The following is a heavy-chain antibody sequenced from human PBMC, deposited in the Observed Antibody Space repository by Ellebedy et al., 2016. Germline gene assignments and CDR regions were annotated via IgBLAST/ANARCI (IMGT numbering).Heavy chain of an antibody. V-gene: IGHV3-48*04. D-gene: IGHD3-22*01. CDR2: ISGSGSII. CDR1: GFTFSSYS. J-gene: IGHJ4*02. CDR3: ARSVSSGYYYNY. Sequence: GGSLRLXCAASGFTFSSYSMNWIRQAPGKGLEWVSYISGSGSIIYYADSVKGRFTISRDNRKNSLSLQVNSLRVEDTAVYYCARSVSSGYYYNYWGQGTLVTVSS.